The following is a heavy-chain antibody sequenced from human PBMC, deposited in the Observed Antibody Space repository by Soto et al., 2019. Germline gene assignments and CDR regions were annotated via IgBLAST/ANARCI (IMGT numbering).Heavy chain of an antibody. CDR3: ARDLGDYVWGSYRFDAFDI. Sequence: GGSPRLSCAASGFTFSSYSMNWVRQAPGKGLEWVSSISSSSSYIYYADSVKGRFTISRDNAKNSLYLQMNSLRAEDTAVYYCARDLGDYVWGSYRFDAFDIWGQGTMVTVSS. V-gene: IGHV3-21*01. D-gene: IGHD3-16*02. CDR2: ISSSSSYI. J-gene: IGHJ3*02. CDR1: GFTFSSYS.